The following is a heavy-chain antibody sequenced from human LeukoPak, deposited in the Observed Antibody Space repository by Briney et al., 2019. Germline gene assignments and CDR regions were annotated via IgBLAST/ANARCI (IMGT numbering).Heavy chain of an antibody. CDR3: ARLPFFYYYDSSGGNWFDP. V-gene: IGHV7-4-1*02. CDR1: GYTFTSYA. D-gene: IGHD3-22*01. J-gene: IGHJ5*02. Sequence: GASVKVSCKASGYTFTSYAMNWVRQAPGQGLEWMGWINTNTGNPTYAQGFTGRFVFSLDTSVSTAYLQISSLKAEDTAVYYCARLPFFYYYDSSGGNWFDPWGQGTLVTVSS. CDR2: INTNTGNP.